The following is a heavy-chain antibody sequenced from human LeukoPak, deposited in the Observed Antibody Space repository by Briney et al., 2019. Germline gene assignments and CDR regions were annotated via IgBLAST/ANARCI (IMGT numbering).Heavy chain of an antibody. CDR1: GGTFSSYT. J-gene: IGHJ4*02. CDR3: ARPGRVGANHNYFDY. D-gene: IGHD1-26*01. V-gene: IGHV1-69*02. Sequence: SVKVSCKASGGTFSSYTISWVRQAPGQGLEWMGRIIPILGIANYAQKFQGRVTITADKSTSTAYMEPSSLRSEDTAVYYCARPGRVGANHNYFDYWGQGTLVTVSS. CDR2: IIPILGIA.